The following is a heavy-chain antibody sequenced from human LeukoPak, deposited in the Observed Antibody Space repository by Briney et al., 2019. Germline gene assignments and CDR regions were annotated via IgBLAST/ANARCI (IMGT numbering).Heavy chain of an antibody. CDR1: GYNFSDYY. V-gene: IGHV1-2*02. J-gene: IGHJ4*02. CDR2: INPNSGGT. Sequence: ASVKVSCKASGYNFSDYYLHWVRQAPGQGLEWMGWINPNSGGTNYAQKFQGRVTMTRDTSISTAYMELSRLRSDDTAVYYCATFGRPTVTTLDDYWGQGTLVTVSS. D-gene: IGHD4-17*01. CDR3: ATFGRPTVTTLDDY.